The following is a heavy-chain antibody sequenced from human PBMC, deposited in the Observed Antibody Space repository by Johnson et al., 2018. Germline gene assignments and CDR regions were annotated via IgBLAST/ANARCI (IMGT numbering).Heavy chain of an antibody. D-gene: IGHD3-10*01. CDR1: GGSISSSSYY. CDR2: SYYSGST. Sequence: QVQLQESGPGLVKPSETLSLTCTVSGGSISSSSYYWGWIRQPPGKGLEWIGSSYYSGSTYYNPAIKSRVTISVDTSKNQFTRKLRPVTAADTAVYYVARVAEGVRGVRNLYYMDVWGKGTTVTVSS. CDR3: ARVAEGVRGVRNLYYMDV. V-gene: IGHV4-39*07. J-gene: IGHJ6*03.